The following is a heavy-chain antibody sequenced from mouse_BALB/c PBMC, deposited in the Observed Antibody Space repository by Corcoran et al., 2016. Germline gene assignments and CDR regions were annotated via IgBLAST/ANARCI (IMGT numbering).Heavy chain of an antibody. Sequence: EVRLQQSGPELVKPGASVKLSCKTSGYIFTEYTIHWVKQSQGKSLEWIGGCNANNGGTSYNQKFKGKATLTVDKSSSTAYMELRSLTSDDSAVCYCARGGLTTTMDFDVWGAGTTVTVSS. J-gene: IGHJ1*01. D-gene: IGHD1-2*01. CDR3: ARGGLTTTMDFDV. CDR1: GYIFTEYT. CDR2: CNANNGGT. V-gene: IGHV1-18*01.